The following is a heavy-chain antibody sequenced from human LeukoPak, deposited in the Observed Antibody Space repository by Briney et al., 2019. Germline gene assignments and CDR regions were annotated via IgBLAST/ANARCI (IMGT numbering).Heavy chain of an antibody. Sequence: SETLSLTCTVSGGSISSYYWSWIRQPPGKGLEWIRYIYYSGSTNYNPSLKSRVTMSIDTSKNHFSLKLSSVTAADTAVYYCARVSCTSSATCYAGFDYWGQGTLVTVSS. D-gene: IGHD2-2*01. CDR2: IYYSGST. CDR3: ARVSCTSSATCYAGFDY. J-gene: IGHJ4*02. V-gene: IGHV4-59*01. CDR1: GGSISSYY.